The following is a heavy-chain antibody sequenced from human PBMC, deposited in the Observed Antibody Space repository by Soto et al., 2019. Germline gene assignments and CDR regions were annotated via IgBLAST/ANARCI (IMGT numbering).Heavy chain of an antibody. Sequence: GGSLRLSCAASGFTFDDYAMHWVRQGPGKGLEWVSGISWNSGRIDYADSVKGRFTISRDNAKKSLYLQMNSLRGEDTAVYYCAKNRGIIMIVESWGQGTLVTVSS. J-gene: IGHJ4*02. V-gene: IGHV3-9*01. CDR1: GFTFDDYA. CDR3: AKNRGIIMIVES. D-gene: IGHD3-22*01. CDR2: ISWNSGRI.